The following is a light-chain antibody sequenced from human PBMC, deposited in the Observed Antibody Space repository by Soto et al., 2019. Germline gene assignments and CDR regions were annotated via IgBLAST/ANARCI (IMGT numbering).Light chain of an antibody. CDR3: QQYNNYPRM. J-gene: IGKJ1*01. V-gene: IGKV1-5*01. CDR2: DAS. CDR1: ESIRTW. Sequence: IHVSLSPSTLSASIGDRVRITCRASESIRTWLAWYQHKPGKAPKFLIYDASSLESGVPSRFSGSGSGTEFTLTISNLQPDGFATYFCQQYNNYPRMFGQGTKVDIK.